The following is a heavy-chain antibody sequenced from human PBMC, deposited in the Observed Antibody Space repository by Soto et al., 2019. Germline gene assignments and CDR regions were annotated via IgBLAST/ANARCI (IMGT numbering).Heavy chain of an antibody. CDR3: AKVGRAVAACGGAFDV. V-gene: IGHV3-23*01. CDR1: GFTSTNYA. J-gene: IGHJ3*01. CDR2: ITGSGGST. Sequence: EVQLLESGGGLVQPGGSLRLSCAASGFTSTNYAMTWVRQAPGKGLEWVSIITGSGGSTYYADSVKGRFTISRDNSQKTLYLQMHSRRAEDTAVYFCAKVGRAVAACGGAFDVWGQGTMVTVSS. D-gene: IGHD6-19*01.